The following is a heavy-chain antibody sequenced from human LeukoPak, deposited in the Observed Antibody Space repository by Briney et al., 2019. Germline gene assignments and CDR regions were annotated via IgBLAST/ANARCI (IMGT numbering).Heavy chain of an antibody. CDR2: IIPIFGTA. Sequence: SVKVSCKASGGTFSSYAISWVRQATGQGLEWMGGIIPIFGTANYAQKFQGRVTITADESTSTAYMELSSLRSEDTAVYYCARLASEQQLVGRQQYYFDYWGQGTLVTVSS. D-gene: IGHD6-13*01. CDR3: ARLASEQQLVGRQQYYFDY. V-gene: IGHV1-69*13. CDR1: GGTFSSYA. J-gene: IGHJ4*02.